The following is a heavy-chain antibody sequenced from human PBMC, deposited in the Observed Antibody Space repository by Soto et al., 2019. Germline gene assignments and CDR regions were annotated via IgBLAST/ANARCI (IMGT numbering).Heavy chain of an antibody. CDR3: ARRVISSTSCQRACYFDY. V-gene: IGHV3-48*01. D-gene: IGHD2-2*01. J-gene: IGHJ4*02. CDR2: ISSSSSTI. CDR1: GFTFSSYS. Sequence: EVQLVESGGGLVQPGGSLRLSCAASGFTFSSYSMNWVRQAPGKGLEWVSYISSSSSTIYYADSVKGRFTISRDNAKNSLYLQMNSLRAEDTAVYYCARRVISSTSCQRACYFDYWGQGTLVTVSS.